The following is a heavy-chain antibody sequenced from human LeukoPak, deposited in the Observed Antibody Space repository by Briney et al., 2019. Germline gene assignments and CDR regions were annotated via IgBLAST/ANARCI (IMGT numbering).Heavy chain of an antibody. D-gene: IGHD4-17*01. CDR1: GFTFSSYA. J-gene: IGHJ4*02. Sequence: PGRSLRLSCAASGFTFSSYAMHWVRQAPGKGLEWVAVISYDGSNKYYAGSVKGRFTISRDNSKNTLYLQMNSLRAEDTAVYYCASPGDYGVYWGQGTLVTVSS. V-gene: IGHV3-30-3*01. CDR3: ASPGDYGVY. CDR2: ISYDGSNK.